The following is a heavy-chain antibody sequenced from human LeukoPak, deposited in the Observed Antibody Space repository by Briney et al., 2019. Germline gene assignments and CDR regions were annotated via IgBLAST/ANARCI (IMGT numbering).Heavy chain of an antibody. D-gene: IGHD3-22*01. CDR1: GGSISSSSYY. V-gene: IGHV4-39*07. CDR3: ARDSAGITMIFGWFDP. CDR2: IYYSGST. Sequence: SETLSLTCTVSGGSISSSSYYWGWIRQPPGKGLEWIGSIYYSGSTYYNPSLKSRVTISVDTSKNQFSLKLSSVTAADTAVYYCARDSAGITMIFGWFDPWGQGTLVTVSS. J-gene: IGHJ5*02.